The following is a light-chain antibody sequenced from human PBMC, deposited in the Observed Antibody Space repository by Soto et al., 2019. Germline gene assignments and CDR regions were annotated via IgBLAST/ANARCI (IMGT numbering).Light chain of an antibody. CDR3: YSYAGTSTRI. CDR1: SSDVGSYNL. Sequence: QSALTQPASVSGSPGQSITISCTGTSSDVGSYNLVSWYQQHPGKAPKLMIYEGSKRPSGVSNRFSGYKSGNTASLTISGLQAEDEADYYCYSYAGTSTRIFGGGTKLTVL. V-gene: IGLV2-23*01. J-gene: IGLJ2*01. CDR2: EGS.